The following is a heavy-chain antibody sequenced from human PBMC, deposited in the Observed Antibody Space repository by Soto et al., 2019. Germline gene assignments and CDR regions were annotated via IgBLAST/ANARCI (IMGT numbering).Heavy chain of an antibody. V-gene: IGHV3-11*01. CDR3: ARWELLGAFDI. Sequence: GGSLRLSFAASGFTFSDYYMSWIRQAPGKGLEWVSYISSSGSTIYYADSVKGRFTISRGNAKNSLYLQMNSLRAEDTAVYYCARWELLGAFDIWGQGTMVTVSS. CDR2: ISSSGSTI. CDR1: GFTFSDYY. J-gene: IGHJ3*02. D-gene: IGHD1-26*01.